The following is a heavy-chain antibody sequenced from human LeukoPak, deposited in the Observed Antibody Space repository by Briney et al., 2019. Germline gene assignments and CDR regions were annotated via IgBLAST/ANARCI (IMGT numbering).Heavy chain of an antibody. D-gene: IGHD2-2*02. V-gene: IGHV4-39*01. CDR2: IYYSGST. Sequence: SETLSLTCTVSGGSISSSSYYWGWIRQPPGKGLEWIGSIYYSGSTFYNPSLKSRVTISVDTSKNQFSLKLSSVTAADTAVYFCARQSSTSCYIDYWGQGTLVAVSS. J-gene: IGHJ4*02. CDR3: ARQSSTSCYIDY. CDR1: GGSISSSSYY.